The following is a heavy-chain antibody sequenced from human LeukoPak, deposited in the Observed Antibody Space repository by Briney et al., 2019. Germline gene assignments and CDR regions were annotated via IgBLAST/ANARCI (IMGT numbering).Heavy chain of an antibody. CDR1: GYTFTSYY. J-gene: IGHJ4*02. Sequence: ASVKVSCKASGYTFTSYYMHWVRQAPGQGLEWMGRINPNSGGTNYAQKFQGRVTMTRDTSISTAYMELSRLRSDDTAVYYCARTTFEYSSSPTFDYWGQGTLVTVSS. CDR2: INPNSGGT. CDR3: ARTTFEYSSSPTFDY. D-gene: IGHD6-6*01. V-gene: IGHV1-2*06.